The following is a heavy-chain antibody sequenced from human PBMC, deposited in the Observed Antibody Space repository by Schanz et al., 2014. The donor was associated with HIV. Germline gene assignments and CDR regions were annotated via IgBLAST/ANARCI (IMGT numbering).Heavy chain of an antibody. V-gene: IGHV3-53*02. CDR2: IFSGGDT. CDR3: AKTSITLGMDV. D-gene: IGHD1-20*01. Sequence: VQLVETGGDLIQPGGSLRLSCSVSGFNVRSNYMTWARQAPGKGLEWVSLIFSGGDTFYADSVRGRFSISRDGSTNMLHLQMNNLRAEDTAIYYCAKTSITLGMDVWGQGTTVTVSS. J-gene: IGHJ6*02. CDR1: GFNVRSNY.